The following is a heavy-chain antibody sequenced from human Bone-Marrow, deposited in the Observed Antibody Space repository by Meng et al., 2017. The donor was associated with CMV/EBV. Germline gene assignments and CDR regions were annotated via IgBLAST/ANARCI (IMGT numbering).Heavy chain of an antibody. CDR3: ARGLVGHSGYESDY. J-gene: IGHJ4*02. V-gene: IGHV1-2*02. CDR2: INPNSGGT. Sequence: ASVKVSCKASGYTFTGYYMHWVRQAPGQGLEWMGRINPNSGGTNYAQKFQGRVTMTRDTSISTAYMELSRLRSDDTAVYYCARGLVGHSGYESDYWGQGTLVTVSS. D-gene: IGHD5-12*01. CDR1: GYTFTGYY.